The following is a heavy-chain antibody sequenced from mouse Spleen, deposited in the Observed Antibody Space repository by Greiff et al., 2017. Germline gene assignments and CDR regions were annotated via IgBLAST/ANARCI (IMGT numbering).Heavy chain of an antibody. Sequence: QVQLKQPGAELVKPGASVKLSCKASGYTFTSYWMHWVKQRPGRGLEWIGRIDPNSGGTKYNEKFKSKATLTVDKPSSTAYMQLSSLTSEDSAVYYCARWAGTGPYYAMDYWGQGTSVTVSS. V-gene: IGHV1-72*01. CDR1: GYTFTSYW. J-gene: IGHJ4*01. D-gene: IGHD3-3*01. CDR2: IDPNSGGT. CDR3: ARWAGTGPYYAMDY.